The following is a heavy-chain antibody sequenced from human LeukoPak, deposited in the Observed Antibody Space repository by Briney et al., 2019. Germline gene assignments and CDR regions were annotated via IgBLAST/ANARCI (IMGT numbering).Heavy chain of an antibody. CDR1: GGSFSGYY. CDR2: INHSGST. CDR3: ARDYEPANAFDI. Sequence: KPSETLSLTCAVYGGSFSGYYWSWIRQPPGKGLEWIGEINHSGSTNYNPSLKSQVTMSVDTSKNQFSLKLSSVTAADTAVYYCARDYEPANAFDIWGQGTMVTVSS. V-gene: IGHV4-34*01. J-gene: IGHJ3*02. D-gene: IGHD3-3*01.